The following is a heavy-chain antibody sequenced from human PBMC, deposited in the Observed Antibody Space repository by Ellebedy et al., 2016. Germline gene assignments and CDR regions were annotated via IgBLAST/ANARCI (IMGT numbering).Heavy chain of an antibody. D-gene: IGHD2-15*01. CDR2: ISGSSDYI. J-gene: IGHJ6*02. V-gene: IGHV3-21*01. CDR3: ARGLYCTGGTCSYYGMDV. Sequence: GGSLRLSXAGPGFTFSSYSFHWVRQAPEKGLEWVASISGSSDYIYHADSVKGRFTIFRDNAQNSLFLQMNSLRAEDTAVYYCARGLYCTGGTCSYYGMDVWGQGTPVTVSS. CDR1: GFTFSSYS.